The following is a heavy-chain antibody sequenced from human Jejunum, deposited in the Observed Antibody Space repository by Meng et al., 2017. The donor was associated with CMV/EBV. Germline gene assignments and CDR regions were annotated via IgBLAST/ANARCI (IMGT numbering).Heavy chain of an antibody. J-gene: IGHJ4*02. D-gene: IGHD3-16*01. V-gene: IGHV3-23*01. Sequence: EVQLLESGGGLVQPGXXXXLSCAASGFTFSTYDMNWVRQAPGKGLEWVSVISGPGGTTYYADSVKGRFTISRDNSKDTLYLQMNTLRVEDTAIYYCAKDRGGRKLFDYWGQGALVTVSS. CDR3: AKDRGGRKLFDY. CDR2: ISGPGGTT. CDR1: GFTFSTYD.